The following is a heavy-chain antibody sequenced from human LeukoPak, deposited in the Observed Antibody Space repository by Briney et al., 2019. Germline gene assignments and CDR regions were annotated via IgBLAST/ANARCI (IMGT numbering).Heavy chain of an antibody. V-gene: IGHV3-23*01. CDR3: AKEVPMVRGVIVSPHFDY. D-gene: IGHD3-10*01. CDR1: GFTFSSYS. J-gene: IGHJ4*02. Sequence: GGSLRLSCAASGFTFSSYSMNWVRQAPGKGLEWVSAISGSGGSTYYADSVKGRFTISRDNSKNTLYLQVNSLRAEDTAVYYCAKEVPMVRGVIVSPHFDYWGQGTLVTVSS. CDR2: ISGSGGST.